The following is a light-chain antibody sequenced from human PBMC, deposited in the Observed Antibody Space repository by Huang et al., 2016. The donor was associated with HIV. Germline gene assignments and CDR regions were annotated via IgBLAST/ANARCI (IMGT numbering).Light chain of an antibody. V-gene: IGKV3-15*01. CDR3: QQHNSWPRT. Sequence: EIVMTQSPAPLSVSPGERATLSCRASQSVGSNLAWYQQRRGQAPRRLIYAASTRATGIPARFRGSGSGTEVTRTVSSLQSEDFAVYYCQQHNSWPRTCGQGTRV. J-gene: IGKJ1*01. CDR1: QSVGSN. CDR2: AAS.